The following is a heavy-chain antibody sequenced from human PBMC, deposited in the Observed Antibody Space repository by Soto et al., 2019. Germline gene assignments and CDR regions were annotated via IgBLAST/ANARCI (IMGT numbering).Heavy chain of an antibody. V-gene: IGHV1-69*13. Sequence: SVKVSCKASGGTFSSYAISWVRQAPGQGLEWIGGIIPIFGTANYAQKFQGRVTITADESTSTAYMELSSLRSEDTAVYYCARDSQDYYYGMDVWGQGTTVTVSS. J-gene: IGHJ6*02. CDR2: IIPIFGTA. CDR1: GGTFSSYA. CDR3: ARDSQDYYYGMDV.